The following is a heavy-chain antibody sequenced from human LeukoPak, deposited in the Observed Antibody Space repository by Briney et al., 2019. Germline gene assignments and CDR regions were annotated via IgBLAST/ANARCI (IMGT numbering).Heavy chain of an antibody. J-gene: IGHJ4*02. Sequence: QPGGSLRLSCAASGLTLSHFGMNWVRQAPGKGLEWISYISSSSTTIYYADSVKGRFAISRDNAKNSLSLQMNSLRAEDTAVYYCARNDYDFWSGYHYWGQGTLVTVSS. V-gene: IGHV3-48*04. CDR3: ARNDYDFWSGYHY. D-gene: IGHD3-3*01. CDR2: ISSSSTTI. CDR1: GLTLSHFG.